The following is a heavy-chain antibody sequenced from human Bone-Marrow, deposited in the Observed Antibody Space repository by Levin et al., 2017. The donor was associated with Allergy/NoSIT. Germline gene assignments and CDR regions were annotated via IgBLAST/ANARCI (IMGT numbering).Heavy chain of an antibody. CDR2: IYFGGTT. D-gene: IGHD4-23*01. Sequence: LSLTCAASGFTVSGHYMAWIRQAPGKGLEWVSIIYFGGTTYYADSVEGRFTISTDNSDNTLSLQMNSLRAEDTAVYYCARALRWHFDYWGQGTLVTVSS. V-gene: IGHV3-53*01. CDR3: ARALRWHFDY. CDR1: GFTVSGHY. J-gene: IGHJ4*02.